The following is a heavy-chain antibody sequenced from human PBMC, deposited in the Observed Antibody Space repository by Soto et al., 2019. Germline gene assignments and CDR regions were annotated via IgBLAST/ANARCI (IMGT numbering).Heavy chain of an antibody. CDR2: INPNSGGT. D-gene: IGHD2-2*01. V-gene: IGHV1-2*02. J-gene: IGHJ4*02. Sequence: GASVKVSCKASGYTFTGYAMHWVRQAPGQGLEWMGWINPNSGGTNYAQKFQGRVTMTRDTSTSTAYMELSRLRSDDTAVYYCARVRVMIGPDIVVVPPALFDYWGQGTLVTVSS. CDR1: GYTFTGYA. CDR3: ARVRVMIGPDIVVVPPALFDY.